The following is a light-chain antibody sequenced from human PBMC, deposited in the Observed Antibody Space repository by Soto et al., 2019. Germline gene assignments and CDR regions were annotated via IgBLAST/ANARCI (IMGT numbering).Light chain of an antibody. V-gene: IGKV1-9*01. J-gene: IGKJ1*01. CDR3: QHLNSYPRT. CDR1: QGISSY. CDR2: AAS. Sequence: IQLTQSPSSLSASVGDRVTITCRASQGISSYLAWYQQKPGKAPKLLIYAASTLQSGVPSRFSGSGSGTDFTLTSSILQPEYFATYYCQHLNSYPRTFGQGTKVEIK.